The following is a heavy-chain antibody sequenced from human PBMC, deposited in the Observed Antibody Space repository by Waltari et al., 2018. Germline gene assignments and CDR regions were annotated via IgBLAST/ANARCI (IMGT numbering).Heavy chain of an antibody. Sequence: EVQLVESGGGLVQPGGSLRLSCAASGFTFSLYSMHWVRQAPGKGLVWGARMKRDGRNPTYADSVKGRFTSSSDNDKNTVYLQMNSLRVEDTAVYYCVRDLRWGQGTLVTVSS. CDR1: GFTFSLYS. CDR3: VRDLR. CDR2: MKRDGRNP. V-gene: IGHV3-74*01. J-gene: IGHJ4*02.